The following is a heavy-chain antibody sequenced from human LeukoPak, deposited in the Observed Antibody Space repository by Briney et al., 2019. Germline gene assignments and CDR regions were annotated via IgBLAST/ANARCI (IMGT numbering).Heavy chain of an antibody. CDR3: ARHDYGDYVFDY. D-gene: IGHD4-17*01. J-gene: IGHJ4*02. CDR2: IYPGDSDT. Sequence: GESLKISRKGSGYSFTSYWIGWVRQMPGKGLEWMGIIYPGDSDTRYSPSLQGQVTISADKSIRTVYLKWSSLKASDTAMYYCARHDYGDYVFDYWGQGTLVTVSS. V-gene: IGHV5-51*01. CDR1: GYSFTSYW.